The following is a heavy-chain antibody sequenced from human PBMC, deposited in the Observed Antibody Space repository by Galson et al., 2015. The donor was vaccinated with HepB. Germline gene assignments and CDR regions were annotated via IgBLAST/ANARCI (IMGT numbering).Heavy chain of an antibody. CDR1: GGSISSSSYY. CDR2: IYYSGST. V-gene: IGHV4-39*07. CDR3: AREGGSSMGGRRFDP. Sequence: LTCTVSGGSISSSSYYWGWIRQPPGKGLEWIGSIYYSGSTYYNPSLKSRVTISVDTSKNQFSLKLSSVTAADTAVYYCAREGGSSMGGRRFDPWGQGTLVTV. D-gene: IGHD6-6*01. J-gene: IGHJ5*02.